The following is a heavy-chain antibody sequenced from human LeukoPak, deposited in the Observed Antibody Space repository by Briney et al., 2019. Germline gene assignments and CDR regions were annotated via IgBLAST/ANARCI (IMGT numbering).Heavy chain of an antibody. CDR3: ARPPLGIAVAGYYYYYGMDV. V-gene: IGHV6-1*01. CDR2: WYN. J-gene: IGHJ6*02. D-gene: IGHD6-19*01. Sequence: WYNDYAVSVKSRITLNPDTSKTQFSLQLNSVTPEDTAVYYCARPPLGIAVAGYYYYYGMDVWGQGTTVTVSS.